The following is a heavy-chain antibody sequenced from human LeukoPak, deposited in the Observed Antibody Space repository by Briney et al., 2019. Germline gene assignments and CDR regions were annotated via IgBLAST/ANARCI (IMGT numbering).Heavy chain of an antibody. CDR3: ARRGGYSGHDFGGGIEGYFDY. CDR1: GFTVSNHY. Sequence: GGSLRLSCAASGFTVSNHYMNWVRQAPGKGLEWVSDIDTADKTYYADSVKGRFTISRDNSNNTVFLQLDGVRPEGKAGYYCARRGGYSGHDFGGGIEGYFDYWGQGTVVTVSP. CDR2: IDTADKT. J-gene: IGHJ4*02. D-gene: IGHD5-12*01. V-gene: IGHV3-53*01.